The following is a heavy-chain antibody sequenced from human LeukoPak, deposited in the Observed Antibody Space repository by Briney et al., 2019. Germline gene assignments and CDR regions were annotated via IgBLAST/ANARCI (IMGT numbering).Heavy chain of an antibody. V-gene: IGHV3-49*04. Sequence: PGGSLRLSCTASGFMFGGYAVSWVRQAPGKGLEWVGFIRSKSYGGTTEYAASVKGRFTISRDDSKSIAYLQMNSLKTEDKAVYYCSRAVAHLDYWGQGTLVSVSS. CDR3: SRAVAHLDY. D-gene: IGHD4-23*01. CDR1: GFMFGGYA. CDR2: IRSKSYGGTT. J-gene: IGHJ4*02.